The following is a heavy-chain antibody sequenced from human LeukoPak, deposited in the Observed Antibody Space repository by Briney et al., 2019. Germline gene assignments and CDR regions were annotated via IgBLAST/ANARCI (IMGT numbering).Heavy chain of an antibody. D-gene: IGHD5-24*01. CDR3: ARDPRDGYGYYFDY. Sequence: PSETLSLTCTVSGGSISSSSYYWGWIRQPPGKGLEWIGSIYYSGSTYYNPSLKSRVTISVDTSKNQFSLKLSSVTAADTAVYYCARDPRDGYGYYFDYWGQGTPVTVSS. V-gene: IGHV4-39*07. CDR2: IYYSGST. J-gene: IGHJ4*02. CDR1: GGSISSSSYY.